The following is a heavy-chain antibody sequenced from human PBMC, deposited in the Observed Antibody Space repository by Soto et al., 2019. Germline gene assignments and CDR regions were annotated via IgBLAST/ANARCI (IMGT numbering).Heavy chain of an antibody. V-gene: IGHV3-7*01. D-gene: IGHD3-10*01. CDR2: INEDGSEK. CDR3: ARDPSGSGPDFDY. J-gene: IGHJ4*02. CDR1: GFSFSLFW. Sequence: GGSLRLSCAASGFSFSLFWMSWVRQTPGKGLEWVANINEDGSEKFFADSVKGRFTISRDNAKNSLSLQMNSLRAEDTAVYYCARDPSGSGPDFDYWGQGILVTVSS.